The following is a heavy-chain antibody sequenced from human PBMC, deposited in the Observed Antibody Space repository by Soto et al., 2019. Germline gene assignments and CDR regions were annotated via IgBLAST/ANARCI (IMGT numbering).Heavy chain of an antibody. D-gene: IGHD3-22*01. V-gene: IGHV3-64*02. Sequence: EVQLVESGEDLVQPGGSLRLSCAASGFTFNSYAMHWVRQAPGKGLEYVSGISSNGGSTYYADSVQGRFTISRDNSKNTLYLQMGSLRVEDMAVYYCARGVYDSSGYYYPWGQGTLVTVSS. CDR3: ARGVYDSSGYYYP. CDR1: GFTFNSYA. J-gene: IGHJ5*02. CDR2: ISSNGGST.